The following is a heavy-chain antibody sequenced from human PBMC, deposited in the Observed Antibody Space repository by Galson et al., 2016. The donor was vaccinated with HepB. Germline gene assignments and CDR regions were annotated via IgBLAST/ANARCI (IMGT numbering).Heavy chain of an antibody. CDR3: AKVKRGFTYFDS. CDR1: GFTFSTFA. D-gene: IGHD3-22*01. CDR2: LSLSANSA. J-gene: IGHJ4*02. Sequence: SLRLSCAVSGFTFSTFAMSWVRQAPGKGLEWISTLSLSANSAYYADSVRGRFTITRDTSTNTLYPQMNSLRVEDTAVYFCAKVKRGFTYFDSWGQGTLVTVSS. V-gene: IGHV3-23*01.